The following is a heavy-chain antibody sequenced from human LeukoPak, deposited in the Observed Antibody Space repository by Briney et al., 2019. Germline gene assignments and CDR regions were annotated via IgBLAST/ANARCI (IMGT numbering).Heavy chain of an antibody. CDR1: GFPFSSYA. J-gene: IGHJ4*02. CDR2: ISSSSSYI. CDR3: ARDSYGSRDY. Sequence: GGSLRLSCAASGFPFSSYAMSWVRQAPGKGLEWVSSISSSSSYIYYADSVKGRFTISRDNAKNSLYLQMNSLRAEDTAVYYCARDSYGSRDYWGQGTLVTVSS. D-gene: IGHD5-18*01. V-gene: IGHV3-21*01.